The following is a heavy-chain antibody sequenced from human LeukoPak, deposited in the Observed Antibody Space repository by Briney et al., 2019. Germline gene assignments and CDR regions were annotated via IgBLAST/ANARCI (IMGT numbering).Heavy chain of an antibody. D-gene: IGHD7-27*01. Sequence: APVKVSCKVSGYTLTELSMHWVRQAPGKGLEWMGGFDPEDGETIYAQKFQGRVTMTEDTSTDTAYMELSSLRSEDTAVYYCATSGANWGSRLDAFDIWGQGTMVTVSS. CDR1: GYTLTELS. CDR3: ATSGANWGSRLDAFDI. CDR2: FDPEDGET. V-gene: IGHV1-24*01. J-gene: IGHJ3*02.